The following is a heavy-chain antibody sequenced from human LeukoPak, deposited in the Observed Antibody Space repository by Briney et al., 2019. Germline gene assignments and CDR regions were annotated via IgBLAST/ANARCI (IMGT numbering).Heavy chain of an antibody. J-gene: IGHJ3*02. V-gene: IGHV3-21*01. CDR3: ARGYSSDWRRGYDAFDI. CDR2: ISSSSTST. CDR1: GFTFRTYS. Sequence: KSGGSLRLSCGASGFTFRTYSMNWARRVPGKGLEWVSSISSSSTSTYYADSVKGRFTISRDNAKNSLYLQMDSLRDEDTAAYYCARGYSSDWRRGYDAFDIWGQGTVVTVAS. D-gene: IGHD6-19*01.